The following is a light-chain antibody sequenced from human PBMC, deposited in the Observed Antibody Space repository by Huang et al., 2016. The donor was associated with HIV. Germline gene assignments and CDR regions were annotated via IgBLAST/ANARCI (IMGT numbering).Light chain of an antibody. J-gene: IGKJ4*01. Sequence: IQMTQSPSSLSASIGDRGTITCRASQGINDYLAWYQQTPGKVPKLLIYGVSTLQSGGSSRFSGRGSGTEFALTISSLQPEDVAAYYCQKYNSVPLTFGGGTKVEIK. CDR2: GVS. V-gene: IGKV1-27*01. CDR3: QKYNSVPLT. CDR1: QGINDY.